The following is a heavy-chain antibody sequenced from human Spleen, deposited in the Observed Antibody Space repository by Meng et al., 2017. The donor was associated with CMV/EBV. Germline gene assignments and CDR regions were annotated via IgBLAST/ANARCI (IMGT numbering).Heavy chain of an antibody. Sequence: SCAASGFTFSIYSMNWVRQAPGKGLEWISSISASTTYINYADSVKGRFTISRDNAKNSLFLQMNSLRAEDTAVYYCARDPVADTYFDSWGQGTLVTVSS. CDR3: ARDPVADTYFDS. CDR1: GFTFSIYS. D-gene: IGHD6-19*01. V-gene: IGHV3-21*01. J-gene: IGHJ4*02. CDR2: ISASTTYI.